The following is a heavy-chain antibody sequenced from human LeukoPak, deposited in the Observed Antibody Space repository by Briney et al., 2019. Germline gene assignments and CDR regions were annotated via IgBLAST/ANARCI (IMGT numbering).Heavy chain of an antibody. CDR1: GGSFSGCY. Sequence: SETLSLTCAVFGGSFSGCYWSWIRQPPGKGLEWIGEINHSGSTNYNPSLKSRVTISVDTSKNQFSLKLSSVTAADTAVYYCTRGDWAPRFFYWGQGTLVTVSS. CDR3: TRGDWAPRFFY. V-gene: IGHV4-34*01. CDR2: INHSGST. D-gene: IGHD3-9*01. J-gene: IGHJ4*02.